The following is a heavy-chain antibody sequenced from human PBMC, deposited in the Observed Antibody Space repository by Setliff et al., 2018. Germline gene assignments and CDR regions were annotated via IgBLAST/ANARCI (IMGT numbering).Heavy chain of an antibody. CDR2: IYTSGST. Sequence: KPSETLSLTCTVSGGSISSGSYYWSWIRQPAGKGLEWIGHIYTSGSTNYNPSLKSRVTISVDTSKNQFSLKLSSVTAADTAVYYCARGRDYYDSSGYYFDYWGQGTLVTVSS. CDR1: GGSISSGSYY. CDR3: ARGRDYYDSSGYYFDY. V-gene: IGHV4-61*09. D-gene: IGHD3-22*01. J-gene: IGHJ4*02.